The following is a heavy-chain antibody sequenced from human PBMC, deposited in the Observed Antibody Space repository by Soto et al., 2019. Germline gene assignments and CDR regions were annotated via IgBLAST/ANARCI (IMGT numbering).Heavy chain of an antibody. J-gene: IGHJ4*02. Sequence: QVQLVESGGGVVQPGRSLRLSCAASGFTFSKYGMHWVRQAPGKGLEWMAVISYDGSNKYYGASVKGRFTISRDDSKSTLDLQMNSLAAEDTAVYYCAKDHNSGSSLDYWGQGTLVTVSS. CDR3: AKDHNSGSSLDY. CDR1: GFTFSKYG. D-gene: IGHD3-10*01. V-gene: IGHV3-30*18. CDR2: ISYDGSNK.